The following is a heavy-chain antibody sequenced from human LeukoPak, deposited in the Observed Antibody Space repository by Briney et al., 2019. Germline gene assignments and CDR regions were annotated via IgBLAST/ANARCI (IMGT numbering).Heavy chain of an antibody. V-gene: IGHV4-38-2*01. D-gene: IGHD3-16*02. Sequence: SDPLSLTCALSGYSISIGYYWGWIRQPPGKGPECIGSIYHSGRTYYSPSRKSRVTISVDTSKNQLSLTLSSVTAADTAVYYCARGASVDYVWGSYRYTEENWFDPWGQGTLVTVSS. J-gene: IGHJ5*02. CDR2: IYHSGRT. CDR1: GYSISIGYY. CDR3: ARGASVDYVWGSYRYTEENWFDP.